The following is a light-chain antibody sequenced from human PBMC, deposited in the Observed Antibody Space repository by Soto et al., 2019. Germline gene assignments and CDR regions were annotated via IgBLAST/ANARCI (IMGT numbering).Light chain of an antibody. J-gene: IGLJ1*01. Sequence: QSALTQPASVSGSPGQSITISCTGTSSDVGGYNYVSWYQQHPGKAPKFMIYDVSNRPSGVSNRFSGSKSGNTASLTISGLQAEDEADYYCNSYTTCNTRQIVFGTATKLTVL. CDR3: NSYTTCNTRQIV. V-gene: IGLV2-14*01. CDR2: DVS. CDR1: SSDVGGYNY.